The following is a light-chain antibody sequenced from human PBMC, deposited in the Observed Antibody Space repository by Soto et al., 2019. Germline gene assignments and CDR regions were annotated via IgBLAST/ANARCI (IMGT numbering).Light chain of an antibody. J-gene: IGKJ4*01. V-gene: IGKV3-11*01. CDR2: DAS. CDR1: QSVSSC. Sequence: EIVLTQSPATLSLSPGDRATLSCRASQSVSSCLAWYQQKPGQAPKLLIYDASNMATGIPSRFSGSGSGTDFTLTIISLDPEDFAVYYCQQRSNWSGLTFGGGTKVEIK. CDR3: QQRSNWSGLT.